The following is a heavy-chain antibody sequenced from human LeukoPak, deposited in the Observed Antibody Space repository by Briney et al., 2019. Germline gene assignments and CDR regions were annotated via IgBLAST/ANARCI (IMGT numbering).Heavy chain of an antibody. D-gene: IGHD2-15*01. V-gene: IGHV1-2*02. J-gene: IGHJ3*02. CDR1: GYTFTGYY. CDR2: INPNSGGT. CDR3: ARASTPGAFDI. Sequence: ASVKVFCEASGYTFTGYYMHWVRQAPGQGLEWMGWINPNSGGTNYAQKFQGRVTMTRDTSISTAYMELSRLRSDDTAVYYCARASTPGAFDIWGQGTMVTVSS.